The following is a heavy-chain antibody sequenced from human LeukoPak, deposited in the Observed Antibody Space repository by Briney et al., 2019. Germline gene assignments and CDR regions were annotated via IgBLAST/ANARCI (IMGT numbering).Heavy chain of an antibody. D-gene: IGHD6-13*01. CDR2: MSSSGSTI. J-gene: IGHJ4*02. V-gene: IGHV3-48*01. CDR1: GFTFSSYS. CDR3: AREMTGYSSSAIDY. Sequence: PGGSPRLSCAASGFTFSSYSMNWVRQAPGKGLEWVSYMSSSGSTISYADSVKGRFTISRDNAKNSLYLQMNSLRAEDTAVYYCAREMTGYSSSAIDYWGQGALVTVSS.